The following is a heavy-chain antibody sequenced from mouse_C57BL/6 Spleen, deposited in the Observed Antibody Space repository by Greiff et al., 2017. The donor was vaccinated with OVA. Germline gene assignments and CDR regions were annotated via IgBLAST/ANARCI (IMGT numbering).Heavy chain of an antibody. Sequence: QVQLQQSGPGLVQPSQSLSITCTASGFSLTSYGVHWVRQSPGKGLEWLGEIWSGGSTDYNAAFISRLSISKDNSKSQVFFKMNSRQAEDTAIYYCARGATVVARDYYAMDYWGQGTSVTVSS. CDR3: ARGATVVARDYYAMDY. CDR1: GFSLTSYG. V-gene: IGHV2-2*01. CDR2: IWSGGST. J-gene: IGHJ4*01. D-gene: IGHD1-1*01.